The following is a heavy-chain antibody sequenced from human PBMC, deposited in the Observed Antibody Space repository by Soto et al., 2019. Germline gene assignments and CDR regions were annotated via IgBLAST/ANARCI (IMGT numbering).Heavy chain of an antibody. CDR3: ARSHNYDFWSGYPTMDV. D-gene: IGHD3-3*01. V-gene: IGHV4-34*01. CDR1: GGSFSGYY. Sequence: QVQLQQWGAGLLKPSETLSLTCAVYGGSFSGYYWSWIRQPPGKGLEWIGEINHSGSTNYNPSLKSRVTISVDTSKNQFSLKLSSVTAADTAVYHCARSHNYDFWSGYPTMDVWGKGTTVTVSS. CDR2: INHSGST. J-gene: IGHJ6*03.